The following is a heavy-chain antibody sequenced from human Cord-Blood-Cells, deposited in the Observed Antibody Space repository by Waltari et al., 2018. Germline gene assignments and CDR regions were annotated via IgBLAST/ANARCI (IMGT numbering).Heavy chain of an antibody. CDR3: AKDTDIVVVVAAIPVGGMDV. V-gene: IGHV3-23*04. D-gene: IGHD2-15*01. CDR2: ISGSGVRT. Sequence: EVQLVESGGGLVQPGGSLRLSCAASGFTFSSYAMSWVRQAPGKGLEWVSAISGSGVRTYYPDSVKGRFTISRDNSKNTLYLQMNSLRAEDTAVYYCAKDTDIVVVVAAIPVGGMDVWGQGTTVTVSS. J-gene: IGHJ6*02. CDR1: GFTFSSYA.